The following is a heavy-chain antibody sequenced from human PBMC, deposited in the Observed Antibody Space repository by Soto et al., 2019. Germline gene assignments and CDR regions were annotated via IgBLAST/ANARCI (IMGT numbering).Heavy chain of an antibody. D-gene: IGHD6-6*01. J-gene: IGHJ6*02. Sequence: SETLSLTCAVYDGSFSGYYWSWIRQPPGKGLEWIGEINHSGSTNYNPSLKSRVTISVDTSKNQFSLKLSSVTAADTAVYYCARVPYRLIAANLRWSYYGMDVWGQGTTVTVSS. CDR2: INHSGST. CDR1: DGSFSGYY. CDR3: ARVPYRLIAANLRWSYYGMDV. V-gene: IGHV4-34*01.